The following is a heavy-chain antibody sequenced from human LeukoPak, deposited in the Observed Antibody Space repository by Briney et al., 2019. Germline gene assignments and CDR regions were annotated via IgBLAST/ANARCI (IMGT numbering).Heavy chain of an antibody. CDR1: GFTFGDYA. D-gene: IGHD3-22*01. CDR3: TSYYYYDSSSPIGLVWY. CDR2: IRTKAHSDTT. J-gene: IGHJ4*02. Sequence: GGSLRLSCTASGFTFGDYAMSWVRQAPGKGLEWVGRIRTKAHSDTTAYAASVKGRFSISRDDSKNTAYLQMNSLKTEDTAVYYCTSYYYYDSSSPIGLVWYWGQGTLVTVSS. V-gene: IGHV3-73*01.